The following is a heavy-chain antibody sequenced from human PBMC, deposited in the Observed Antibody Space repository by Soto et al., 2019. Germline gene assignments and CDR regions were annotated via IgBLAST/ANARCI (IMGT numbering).Heavy chain of an antibody. Sequence: EVQLVESGGGLVQPGGSLRLSCAASGFTFSSYWMSWVRQAPGKGLEWVANIKQDGSEKYYVDSVKGRFTISRDNAKNSLYLQMNSLRAEDTAVYYSARVEQQLGLPYGMDVWGQGTTVTVSS. V-gene: IGHV3-7*05. J-gene: IGHJ6*02. CDR1: GFTFSSYW. CDR3: ARVEQQLGLPYGMDV. D-gene: IGHD6-13*01. CDR2: IKQDGSEK.